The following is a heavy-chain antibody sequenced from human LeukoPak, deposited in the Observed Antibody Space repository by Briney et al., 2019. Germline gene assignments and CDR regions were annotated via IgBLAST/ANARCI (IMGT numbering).Heavy chain of an antibody. CDR1: GGTFISYA. D-gene: IGHD2-2*01. CDR2: IIPIFGTA. J-gene: IGHJ5*02. CDR3: ARPHLNRYCSSTGCYHWFDP. V-gene: IGHV1-69*13. Sequence: ASVKVSCKASGGTFISYAISWVRQAPGQGLEWMGGIIPIFGTANYAQKFRGRVTITADESTSTAYMELSSLRSEDTAVYYCARPHLNRYCSSTGCYHWFDPWGQGTLVTVSS.